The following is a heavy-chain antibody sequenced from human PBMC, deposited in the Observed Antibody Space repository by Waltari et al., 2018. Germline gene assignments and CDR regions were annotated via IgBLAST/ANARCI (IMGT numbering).Heavy chain of an antibody. CDR1: GGTFSSYT. J-gene: IGHJ4*02. D-gene: IGHD6-19*01. Sequence: QVQLVQSGAEVKTPGSSVTVSCKASGGTFSSYTISWVRQAPGQGLEWRGRIIPILGIANYAQKFQGRVTITADKSTSTAYMELSSLRSEDTAVYYCASGYSSGWLVDYWGQGTLVTVSS. V-gene: IGHV1-69*02. CDR2: IIPILGIA. CDR3: ASGYSSGWLVDY.